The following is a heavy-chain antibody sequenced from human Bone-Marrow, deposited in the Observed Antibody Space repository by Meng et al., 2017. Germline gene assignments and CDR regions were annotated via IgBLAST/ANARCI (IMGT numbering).Heavy chain of an antibody. Sequence: GGSLRLSCAASGFTFSGYAMSWVRQAPGKGLQWVSRISGNGDTTNFAAFVKGRFTISRDNSKSTVYMQMNSLRVEDTAIYYCAKELVSFATGGLDYWGRGILVTVSS. CDR1: GFTFSGYA. D-gene: IGHD2-8*01. CDR2: ISGNGDTT. J-gene: IGHJ4*02. V-gene: IGHV3-23*01. CDR3: AKELVSFATGGLDY.